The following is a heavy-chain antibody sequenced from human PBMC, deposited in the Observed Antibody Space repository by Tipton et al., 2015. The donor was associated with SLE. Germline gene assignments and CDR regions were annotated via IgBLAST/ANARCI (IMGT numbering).Heavy chain of an antibody. CDR3: ARDSRFGYSSSSLFFDY. CDR1: GGSISSYY. D-gene: IGHD6-6*01. J-gene: IGHJ4*02. CDR2: IYYSGST. Sequence: TLSLTCTVSGGSISSYYWSWIRQPPGKGLEWIGNIYYSGSTNYNPSLKSRVTISVDTSKNQFSLKLSSVTAADTAVYYCARDSRFGYSSSSLFFDYWGQGTLVTVSS. V-gene: IGHV4-59*01.